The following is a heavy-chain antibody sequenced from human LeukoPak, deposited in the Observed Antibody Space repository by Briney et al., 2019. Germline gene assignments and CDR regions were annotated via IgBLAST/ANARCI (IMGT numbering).Heavy chain of an antibody. Sequence: ASVKVSCKASGYTFTGYYMHWVQQAPGKGLEWMGLVDPEDGETIYAEKFQGRVTITADTSTDTAYMELSSLRSEDTAVYYCATYSGWSTGYWGQGTLVTVSS. CDR1: GYTFTGYY. V-gene: IGHV1-69-2*01. J-gene: IGHJ4*02. D-gene: IGHD5-12*01. CDR3: ATYSGWSTGY. CDR2: VDPEDGET.